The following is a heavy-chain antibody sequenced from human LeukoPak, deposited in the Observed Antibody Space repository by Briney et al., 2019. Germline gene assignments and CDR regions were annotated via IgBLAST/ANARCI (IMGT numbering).Heavy chain of an antibody. CDR2: MRSEARGGTP. J-gene: IGHJ3*02. D-gene: IGHD5-18*01. V-gene: IGHV3-15*01. Sequence: PGGSLRLSCATSGFTLRNAWISWVRQAPGKGLEWVGRMRSEARGGTPDYAALVKGRFIISIDDSRSTLYLQMHSLETEDTALYYCTTEGFTYEHHALGIWGQGTVVTVSS. CDR3: TTEGFTYEHHALGI. CDR1: GFTLRNAW.